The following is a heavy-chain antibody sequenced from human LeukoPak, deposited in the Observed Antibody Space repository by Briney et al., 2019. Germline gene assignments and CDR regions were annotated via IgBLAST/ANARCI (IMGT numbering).Heavy chain of an antibody. CDR1: GYTFITYY. J-gene: IGHJ6*04. CDR3: ATGLWFGKYLDV. CDR2: ISTYSGDT. V-gene: IGHV1-18*01. D-gene: IGHD3-10*01. Sequence: ASVKVSCKASGYTFITYYISWVRQAPGQGLEWMGWISTYSGDTNYAQKFQGRVTMTEDTSTDTAYMELSSLRSEDTAVYYCATGLWFGKYLDVWGKGTTVTISS.